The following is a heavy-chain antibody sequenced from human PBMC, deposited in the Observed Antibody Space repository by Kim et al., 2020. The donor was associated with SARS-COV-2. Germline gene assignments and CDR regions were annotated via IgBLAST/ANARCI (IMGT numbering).Heavy chain of an antibody. V-gene: IGHV3-33*06. Sequence: AGPVKGRFTISRDNSKNPLYLQMNSLRAEDTAVYYCAKDRYSSGWYYFDYWGQGTLVTVSS. J-gene: IGHJ4*02. CDR3: AKDRYSSGWYYFDY. D-gene: IGHD6-19*01.